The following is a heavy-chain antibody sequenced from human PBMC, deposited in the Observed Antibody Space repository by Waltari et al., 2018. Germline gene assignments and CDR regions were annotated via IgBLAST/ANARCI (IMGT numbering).Heavy chain of an antibody. D-gene: IGHD1-20*01. CDR1: GITFINYA. V-gene: IGHV3-23*01. Sequence: EVQLLESGWDLVPPGWSLRLSCAASGITFINYAINWVRLAPGTGLEWVSAITVGDDTYYADSVKGRFTISRDTSKDSVHLQMNGLRAEDTAIYYCATPFYNWDDPLHSWGQGTLVTVSS. CDR2: ITVGDDT. CDR3: ATPFYNWDDPLHS. J-gene: IGHJ4*02.